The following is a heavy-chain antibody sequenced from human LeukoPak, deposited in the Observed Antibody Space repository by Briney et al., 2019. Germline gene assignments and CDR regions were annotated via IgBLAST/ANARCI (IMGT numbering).Heavy chain of an antibody. CDR2: INPADGYT. CDR3: ARPHDTGVGASGSGCSHFVF. Sequence: GESLKISCKGSGYRFTNYWIAWLRQMPGKGLEWMGIINPADGYTRYSPSFEGQVTISTDPSIFTAYLQWSSLRASDTAIYYCARPHDTGVGASGSGCSHFVFWPQGALITVSS. V-gene: IGHV5-51*01. J-gene: IGHJ4*02. CDR1: GYRFTNYW. D-gene: IGHD6-19*01.